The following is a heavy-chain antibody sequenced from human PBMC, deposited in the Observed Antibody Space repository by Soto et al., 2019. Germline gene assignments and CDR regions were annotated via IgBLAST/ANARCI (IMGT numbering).Heavy chain of an antibody. Sequence: PGGSLRLCCAVSGFTFDDNAMHWVRQAPEKGLEWVSGINWKSDIGYADSVKGRFTISRDNAENSLYLQMNSLRAEDTAVYFCAKKVTIYAVDPADYWGQGTQVTVSS. CDR3: AKKVTIYAVDPADY. CDR2: INWKSDI. V-gene: IGHV3-9*01. J-gene: IGHJ4*02. CDR1: GFTFDDNA. D-gene: IGHD3-3*01.